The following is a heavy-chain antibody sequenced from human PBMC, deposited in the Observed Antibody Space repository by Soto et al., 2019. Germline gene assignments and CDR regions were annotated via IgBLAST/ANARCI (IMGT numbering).Heavy chain of an antibody. CDR3: ATLYCGGDCYTRPIYYFDY. J-gene: IGHJ4*02. D-gene: IGHD2-21*02. Sequence: ASVKVSCKVSGYTLTELSMHWVRQAPGKGLEWMGGFDPEDGETIYAQKFQGRVTMTEDTSTDTAYMELSSLRSEDTAVYYCATLYCGGDCYTRPIYYFDYWGQGTLVTVS. CDR2: FDPEDGET. CDR1: GYTLTELS. V-gene: IGHV1-24*01.